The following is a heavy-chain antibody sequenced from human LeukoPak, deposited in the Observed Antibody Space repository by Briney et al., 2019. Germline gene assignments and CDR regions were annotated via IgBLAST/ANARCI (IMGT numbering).Heavy chain of an antibody. CDR2: IYSTGST. J-gene: IGHJ4*02. D-gene: IGHD3-16*02. CDR1: GGSISSYY. Sequence: SETLSLTCTVSGGSISSYYWSWIRQPPGKGLEWIGYIYSTGSTNYNPSLKSRVTISVDTSKNQFSLKLSSVTAADTAVYYCARGGGMDYDYVWGSYRYPLPFDYWGQGTLVTVSS. V-gene: IGHV4-59*12. CDR3: ARGGGMDYDYVWGSYRYPLPFDY.